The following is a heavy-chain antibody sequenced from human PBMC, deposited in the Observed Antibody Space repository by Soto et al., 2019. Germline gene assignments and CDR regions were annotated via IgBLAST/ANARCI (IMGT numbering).Heavy chain of an antibody. CDR1: GGSVNTGDNY. J-gene: IGHJ6*02. CDR2: IYHTGNT. CDR3: ASEPLDGMDV. V-gene: IGHV4-30-4*01. Sequence: HVQLHQSGPILVKPSQTLSLECSVIGGSVNTGDNYWSWVRHSPGRGLEWIGYIYHTGNTFYNPALENRVTMSVDASKNQFSLTLTSVTAADTAVYFCASEPLDGMDVWGQGTNVTVSS.